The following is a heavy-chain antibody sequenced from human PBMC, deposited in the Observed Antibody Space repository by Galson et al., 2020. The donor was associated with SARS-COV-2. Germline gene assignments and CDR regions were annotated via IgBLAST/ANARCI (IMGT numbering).Heavy chain of an antibody. CDR3: ARSPITIFGVVITNFDY. CDR2: TYYSGST. V-gene: IGHV4-31*03. D-gene: IGHD3-3*01. J-gene: IGHJ4*02. CDR1: GGSISSSGYY. Sequence: ETSETLSLTCTVSGGSISSSGYYWNWIRQHPGKGLEWIGYTYYSGSTYYNPSLKSRVTISVDTSKNQFSLKLSSVTAADTAVYYCARSPITIFGVVITNFDYWGQGTLVTVSS.